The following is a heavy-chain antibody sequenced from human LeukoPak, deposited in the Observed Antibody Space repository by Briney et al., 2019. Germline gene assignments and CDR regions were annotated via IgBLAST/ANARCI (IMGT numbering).Heavy chain of an antibody. J-gene: IGHJ3*02. CDR2: IYSGGST. CDR1: GFTVSSNY. Sequence: GGSLRLSCAASGFTVSSNYMSWVRQAPGKGLEWVSVIYSGGSTYYADSVKGRFTISRDNSKNTLYLQMNSLRAEDTAVYYCARDWAHYDILTGYSYAFDIWGQGTMVTVSS. V-gene: IGHV3-53*01. CDR3: ARDWAHYDILTGYSYAFDI. D-gene: IGHD3-9*01.